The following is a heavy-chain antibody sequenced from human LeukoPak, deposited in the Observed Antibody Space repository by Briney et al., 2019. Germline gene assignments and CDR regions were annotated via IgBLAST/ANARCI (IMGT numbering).Heavy chain of an antibody. V-gene: IGHV3-30*18. D-gene: IGHD1-26*01. CDR2: ISYDGSNK. CDR1: GFDFSTYG. J-gene: IGHJ4*01. Sequence: GGSLRLSCEASGFDFSTYGMHWVRQAPGKGLEWVAVISYDGSNKYYADSVKGRFTISRDNSQSTLDLQMDSLRAEDTAVYYCAKDYTKGVGATDYWGHGTLVTVSS. CDR3: AKDYTKGVGATDY.